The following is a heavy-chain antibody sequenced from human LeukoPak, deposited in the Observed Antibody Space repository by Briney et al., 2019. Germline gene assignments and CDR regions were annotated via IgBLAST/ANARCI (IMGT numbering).Heavy chain of an antibody. CDR2: IKEDGSEK. D-gene: IGHD5-24*01. J-gene: IGHJ4*02. Sequence: AGGSLRLSCAASGFTFNSYWMTWVRQAPGKGLESVANIKEDGSEKYYVDSMKGRFTISRDNAKNSLYLQMNSLRAEDTAVYYCARAEMATNSFDYWGQGTLVTVSS. V-gene: IGHV3-7*04. CDR1: GFTFNSYW. CDR3: ARAEMATNSFDY.